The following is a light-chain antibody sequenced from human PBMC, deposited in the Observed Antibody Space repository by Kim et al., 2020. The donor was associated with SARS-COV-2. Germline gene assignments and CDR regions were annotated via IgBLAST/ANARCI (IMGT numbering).Light chain of an antibody. CDR3: SSYTSSSTLI. J-gene: IGLJ2*01. CDR2: EVS. CDR1: SSDVGSYNR. V-gene: IGLV2-18*02. Sequence: GQSVTTSCTGTSSDVGSYNRVSWDQQPPGTAPKLIIYEVSDRPSGVPHRFSGSKSGNTASLTISWLQTEDEADYYCSSYTSSSTLIFGGGTQLTVL.